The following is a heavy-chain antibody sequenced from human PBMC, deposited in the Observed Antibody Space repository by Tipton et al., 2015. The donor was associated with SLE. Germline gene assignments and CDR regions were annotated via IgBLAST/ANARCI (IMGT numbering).Heavy chain of an antibody. CDR1: GFTFSTYW. V-gene: IGHV3-23*01. CDR3: AKSVVVTPATFDY. D-gene: IGHD4-23*01. Sequence: SLRLSCAASGFTFSTYWMHWVRQAPGKGLEWVSAISGSGASTYYADSVKGRFTISRDNSKNTLYLQMNSLRAEDTAVYYCAKSVVVTPATFDYWGQGTLVTVSS. CDR2: ISGSGAST. J-gene: IGHJ4*02.